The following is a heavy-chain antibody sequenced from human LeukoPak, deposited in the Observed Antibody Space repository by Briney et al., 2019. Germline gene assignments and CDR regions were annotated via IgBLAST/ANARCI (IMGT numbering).Heavy chain of an antibody. CDR2: INHSGST. J-gene: IGHJ4*02. Sequence: SETLSLTCAVYGGSFSGYYWSWIRQPPGKGLEWTGEINHSGSTNYNPSLKSRVTISVDTSKNQFSLKLSSVTAADTAVYYCARVGPPRDYWGQGTLVTVSS. CDR3: ARVGPPRDY. CDR1: GGSFSGYY. V-gene: IGHV4-34*01.